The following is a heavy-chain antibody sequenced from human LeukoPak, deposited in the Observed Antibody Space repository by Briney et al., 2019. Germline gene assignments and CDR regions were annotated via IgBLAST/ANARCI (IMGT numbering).Heavy chain of an antibody. Sequence: PGGSLRLSCAASGFTFSSYAMTWVRQAPGKGLEWVSAISGSGDSTYYADSVKGRFTISRDSSKNTLYLQMNSLRVEDTAVYYCAKAPAVAYYFDYWGQGTLVTVSS. D-gene: IGHD6-19*01. CDR2: ISGSGDST. CDR3: AKAPAVAYYFDY. CDR1: GFTFSSYA. V-gene: IGHV3-23*01. J-gene: IGHJ4*02.